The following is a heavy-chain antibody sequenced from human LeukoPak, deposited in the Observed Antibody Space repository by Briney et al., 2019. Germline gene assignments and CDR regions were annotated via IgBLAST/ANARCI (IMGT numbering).Heavy chain of an antibody. Sequence: PGGSLRLSCAASGFTFSSYAMSWVRQAPGKGLEWVSAISGSGGSTYYADSVKGRFTISRDNSKNTLYLQMNSLRAEDTAVYYCAKGPRIAVAGNRNWFDPWGQGTLVTVSS. CDR1: GFTFSSYA. CDR3: AKGPRIAVAGNRNWFDP. D-gene: IGHD6-19*01. V-gene: IGHV3-23*01. J-gene: IGHJ5*02. CDR2: ISGSGGST.